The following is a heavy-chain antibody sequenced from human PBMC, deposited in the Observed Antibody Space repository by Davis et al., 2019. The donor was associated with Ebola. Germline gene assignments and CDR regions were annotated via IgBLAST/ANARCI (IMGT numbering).Heavy chain of an antibody. CDR1: GGTFSSYA. CDR2: IIPVYGTT. Sequence: SVKVSCKASGGTFSSYAITWVRQAPGQGLEWMGGIIPVYGTTNYAHKFQDRVTITADESMSTAYMELSSLRSDDTAVYYCERAFYDYVWGSYRYTDYWGQGTLVTVSS. V-gene: IGHV1-69*13. D-gene: IGHD3-16*02. J-gene: IGHJ4*02. CDR3: ERAFYDYVWGSYRYTDY.